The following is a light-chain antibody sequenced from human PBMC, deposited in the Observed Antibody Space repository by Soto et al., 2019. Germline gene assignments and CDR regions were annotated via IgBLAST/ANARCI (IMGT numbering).Light chain of an antibody. CDR2: AAS. CDR3: QQSYTTPRT. CDR1: QSISTF. V-gene: IGKV1-39*01. J-gene: IGKJ1*01. Sequence: DIQMTQSPSSLSASVGDRVSVTCRASQSISTFLTWYQQRPGEAPKLLIYAASSLQSGVPSRFSGSGSGADCTLTIGSLQPEDFATYYCQQSYTTPRTFGQGTKVEVK.